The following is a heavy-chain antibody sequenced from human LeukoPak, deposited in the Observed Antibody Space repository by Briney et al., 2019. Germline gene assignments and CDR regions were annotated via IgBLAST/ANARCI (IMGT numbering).Heavy chain of an antibody. CDR3: ARDLSGVRGYTYGRGIDY. CDR1: GFTFSSHR. D-gene: IGHD5-18*01. Sequence: GGSLRLSCAASGFTFSSHRMSWVRQAPGKGLEWVANIKKDGSEKYYVDSVKGRFTVSRDNAKTSLYLQMNSLRAEDTAVYYCARDLSGVRGYTYGRGIDYWGQGTLVTVSS. V-gene: IGHV3-7*01. CDR2: IKKDGSEK. J-gene: IGHJ4*02.